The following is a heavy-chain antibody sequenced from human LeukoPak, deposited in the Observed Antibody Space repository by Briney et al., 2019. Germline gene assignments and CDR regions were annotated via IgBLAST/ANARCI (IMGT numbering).Heavy chain of an antibody. CDR1: GIIVSNNY. CDR3: AKCRSESIAAAGNH. V-gene: IGHV3-23*01. Sequence: GGSLRLFCAASGIIVSNNYMSWVRQTPGKGLEWVSVIGGSGDNRYYAESAKGRFTISRDNSKNTLYLEINSLRAEDTAIYYCAKCRSESIAAAGNHWGQGTLVIVSS. CDR2: IGGSGDNR. D-gene: IGHD6-13*01. J-gene: IGHJ4*02.